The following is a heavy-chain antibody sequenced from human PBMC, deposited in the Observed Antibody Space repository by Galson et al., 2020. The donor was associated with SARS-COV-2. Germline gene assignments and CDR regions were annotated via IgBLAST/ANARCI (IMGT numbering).Heavy chain of an antibody. CDR1: GFTFSSYA. CDR3: ARDPVITFGGVIVGDYYYYGMDV. J-gene: IGHJ6*02. D-gene: IGHD3-16*02. V-gene: IGHV3-30-3*01. Sequence: GGSLRLSCAASGFTFSSYAMHWVRQAPGKGLEWVAVISYDGSNKYYADSVKGRFTISRDNSKNTLYLQMNSLRAEDTAVYYCARDPVITFGGVIVGDYYYYGMDVWGQGTTVTVSS. CDR2: ISYDGSNK.